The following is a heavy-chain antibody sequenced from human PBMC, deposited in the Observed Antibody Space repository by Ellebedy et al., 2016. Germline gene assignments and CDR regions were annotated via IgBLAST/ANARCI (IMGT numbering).Heavy chain of an antibody. J-gene: IGHJ5*02. Sequence: SETLSLTCTVSGGSISSYYWSWIRQPPGKGLEWIGHIYYSGSTNYNPSLKSRVTISVDTSKNQFSLKLSSVTAADTAVYYCARVRLWFDPWGQGTLVTVSS. CDR1: GGSISSYY. CDR2: IYYSGST. CDR3: ARVRLWFDP. D-gene: IGHD6-25*01. V-gene: IGHV4-59*01.